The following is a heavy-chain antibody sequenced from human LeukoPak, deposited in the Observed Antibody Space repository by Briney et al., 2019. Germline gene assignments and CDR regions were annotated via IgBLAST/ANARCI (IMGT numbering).Heavy chain of an antibody. Sequence: PSETLSLTCVVSDYSISSGYHWGWIRQPPGKGLEWIGSMYHSGSTYYNPSPKSRVTISVDMSKNQFSLQLSSVTAADTAVYYCVRYSTGWFGSCDYWGQGTLVTVSS. D-gene: IGHD6-19*01. J-gene: IGHJ4*02. CDR2: MYHSGST. CDR1: DYSISSGYH. V-gene: IGHV4-38-2*01. CDR3: VRYSTGWFGSCDY.